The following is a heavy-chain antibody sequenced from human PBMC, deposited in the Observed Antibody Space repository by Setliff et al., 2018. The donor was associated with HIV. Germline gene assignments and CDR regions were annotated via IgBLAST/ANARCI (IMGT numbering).Heavy chain of an antibody. CDR3: ARQHYYDSSGRNLMDV. CDR1: GGSFSGYY. Sequence: PSETLSLTCAVYGGSFSGYYWSWIRQPPGKGLEWIGEINHSGSTNYNPSLKSRVTISVDTSKNQFFLKLSSVTAADTAVYYCARQHYYDSSGRNLMDVWGKGTTVTVSS. J-gene: IGHJ6*03. CDR2: INHSGST. D-gene: IGHD3-22*01. V-gene: IGHV4-34*01.